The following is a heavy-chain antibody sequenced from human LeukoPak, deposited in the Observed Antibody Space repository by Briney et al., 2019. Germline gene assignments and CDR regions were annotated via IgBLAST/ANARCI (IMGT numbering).Heavy chain of an antibody. CDR2: IIPVFGTA. CDR1: GDTFSSYG. J-gene: IGHJ3*02. CDR3: GRVHRWMGEIRLGDSASDI. Sequence: SVKVSCKASGDTFSSYGINWVRQSPGQGLEWMGGIIPVFGTANYAQNFQGRVTITSDASRSTAYMELNSLKSDDTAMYFCGRVHRWMGEIRLGDSASDIWGQGTMVIVSS. V-gene: IGHV1-69*13. D-gene: IGHD1-26*01.